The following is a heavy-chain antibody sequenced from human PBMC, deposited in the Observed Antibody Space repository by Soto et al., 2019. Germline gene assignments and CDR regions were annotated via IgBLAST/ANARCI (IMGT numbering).Heavy chain of an antibody. CDR3: VRGGQYYFDY. V-gene: IGHV4-34*01. D-gene: IGHD6-19*01. CDR1: GGSFSGYY. J-gene: IGHJ4*02. Sequence: QVQLQQWGAGLLKPSETLSLTCAVYGGSFSGYYWSWIRQPPGKGLEWIGEINHSGSTNYNPSLKSRVTISVDTSKNQFSLKLSSVTAADTAVYYCVRGGQYYFDYWGQGTLVTVSS. CDR2: INHSGST.